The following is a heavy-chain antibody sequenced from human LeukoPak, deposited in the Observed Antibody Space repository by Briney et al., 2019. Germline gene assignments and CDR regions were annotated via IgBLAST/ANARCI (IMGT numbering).Heavy chain of an antibody. V-gene: IGHV3-23*01. CDR1: GFTFSSSA. D-gene: IGHD3-9*01. Sequence: GGSLRLSCAASGFTFSSSAMSWVRQAPGKGLEWVSSISGSGSGGSTYYADSVKGRFTISRDNSKNTLYLQMNSLRAEDTAVYYCAKEGGLWHYDILTGYYQRQYYFDYWGQGTLVTVSS. CDR3: AKEGGLWHYDILTGYYQRQYYFDY. CDR2: ISGSGSGGST. J-gene: IGHJ4*02.